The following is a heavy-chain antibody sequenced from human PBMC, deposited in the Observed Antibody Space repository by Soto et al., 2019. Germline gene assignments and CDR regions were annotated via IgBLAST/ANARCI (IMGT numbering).Heavy chain of an antibody. CDR3: ANLFGISTTAPGFGWYFDL. J-gene: IGHJ2*01. CDR1: GGTFSSYA. D-gene: IGHD2-2*01. Sequence: QVQLVQSGAEVKKPGSSVKVSCKASGGTFSSYAISWVRQAPGQGLEWMGGIIPIFGTANYAQKFQGRVTMTADESTSTAYMELSSLRSEDTAVYYCANLFGISTTAPGFGWYFDLWGRGTLVTVSS. V-gene: IGHV1-69*12. CDR2: IIPIFGTA.